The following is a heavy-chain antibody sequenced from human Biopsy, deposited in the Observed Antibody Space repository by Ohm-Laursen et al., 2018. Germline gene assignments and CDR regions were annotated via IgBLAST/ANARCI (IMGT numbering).Heavy chain of an antibody. CDR1: GDSFTNYA. J-gene: IGHJ4*02. D-gene: IGHD1-26*01. V-gene: IGHV1-69*13. Sequence: GASVKVSCKASGDSFTNYAISWVRQAPGQGLEWMGGIIPIFGTANYAQKFQGRVTITADESTSTAYVELSSLRSDDTAVYYCARDSLGGGSYRFFYWGQGSLVTVSS. CDR3: ARDSLGGGSYRFFY. CDR2: IIPIFGTA.